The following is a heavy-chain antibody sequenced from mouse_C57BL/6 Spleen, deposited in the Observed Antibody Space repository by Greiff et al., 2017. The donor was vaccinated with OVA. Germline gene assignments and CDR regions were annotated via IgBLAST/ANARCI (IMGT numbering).Heavy chain of an antibody. J-gene: IGHJ4*01. Sequence: VQLQQSGPGLVAPSQSLSITCTVSGFSLTSYGVSWVRQPPGKGLEWLGVIWGDGSTNYHSALISRQSISKDNSQSQVFLTLNSLQTDYTAAYYCAKLDYDYGAMDYWGQGTSVTVSS. CDR2: IWGDGST. D-gene: IGHD2-4*01. V-gene: IGHV2-3*01. CDR3: AKLDYDYGAMDY. CDR1: GFSLTSYG.